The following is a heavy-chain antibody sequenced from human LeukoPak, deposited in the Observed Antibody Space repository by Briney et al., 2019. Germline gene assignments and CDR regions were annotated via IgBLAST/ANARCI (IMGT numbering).Heavy chain of an antibody. CDR3: ARGRGEDGYNSLAIPLDY. CDR1: GGSFSGYY. CDR2: INHSGST. Sequence: SETLSLTCAVYGGSFSGYYWSWIRQPPGKGLEWIGEINHSGSTNYNPSLKSRVTISVDTSKNQFSLKLSSVTAADTAVYYCARGRGEDGYNSLAIPLDYWGQGTLVTVSP. J-gene: IGHJ4*02. D-gene: IGHD5-12*01. V-gene: IGHV4-34*01.